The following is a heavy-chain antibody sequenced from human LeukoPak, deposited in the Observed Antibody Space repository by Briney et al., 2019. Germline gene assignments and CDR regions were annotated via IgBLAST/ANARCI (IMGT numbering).Heavy chain of an antibody. V-gene: IGHV1-18*01. Sequence: ASVKVSRKASGYNFTSYGISWVRQAPGQGLEWMGWISAYNGNTNYAQKLQGRVTMTTDTSTSTAYMELRSLRSDDTAVYYCARDPSGSLYYYYYYMDVWGKGTTVTVSS. D-gene: IGHD1-26*01. J-gene: IGHJ6*03. CDR3: ARDPSGSLYYYYYYMDV. CDR2: ISAYNGNT. CDR1: GYNFTSYG.